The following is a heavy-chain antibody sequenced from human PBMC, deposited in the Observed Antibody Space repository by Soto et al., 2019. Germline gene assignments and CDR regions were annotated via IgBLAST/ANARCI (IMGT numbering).Heavy chain of an antibody. Sequence: PGWSLRLSCAASWFTGSSTYLTCARHAPGKRLEWAPILYTGTATDYADSVQGRFTISTESSKNTFYLQMNIPRANTTAIYIFTSSRCTGPYSARFLDHWGQASLVTLS. CDR2: LYTGTAT. J-gene: IGHJ4*02. D-gene: IGHD2-15*01. V-gene: IGHV3-53*01. CDR1: WFTGSSTY. CDR3: TSSRCTGPYSARFLDH.